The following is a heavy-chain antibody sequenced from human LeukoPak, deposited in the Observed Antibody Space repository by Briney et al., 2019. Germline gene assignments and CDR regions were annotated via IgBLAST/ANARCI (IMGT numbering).Heavy chain of an antibody. Sequence: GGSLRLSCAASGFTFYDYAMHWVRQAPGKGLEWVSGISWNSGSIGYADSVKGRFTISRDNAKNSLYLQMNSLRAEDTALYYCAKGSQYQLLSYYFDYWGQGTLVTVSS. CDR2: ISWNSGSI. D-gene: IGHD2-2*01. J-gene: IGHJ4*02. V-gene: IGHV3-9*01. CDR1: GFTFYDYA. CDR3: AKGSQYQLLSYYFDY.